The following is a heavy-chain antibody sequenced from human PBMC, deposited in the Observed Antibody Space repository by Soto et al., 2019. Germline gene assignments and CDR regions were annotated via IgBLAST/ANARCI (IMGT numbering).Heavy chain of an antibody. D-gene: IGHD5-18*01. CDR1: GGSISNYY. Sequence: PSETLSLTCTVSGGSISNYYWSWIRQPPGRGLEWIGHIFYSGSTNYNPALKSRVTISVDTSKSQFSLKLSSVTAADTAVYYCAKDSLYNYGHFRWFDPWGQGILVTVSS. J-gene: IGHJ5*02. CDR2: IFYSGST. V-gene: IGHV4-59*01. CDR3: AKDSLYNYGHFRWFDP.